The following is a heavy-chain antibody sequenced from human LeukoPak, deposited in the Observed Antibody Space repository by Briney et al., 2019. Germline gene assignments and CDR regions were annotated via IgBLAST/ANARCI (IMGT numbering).Heavy chain of an antibody. Sequence: ASVKVSCNASGYTFTSYYIYWVRQAPGQGLEWMGVINPSGGSANYAQKFQGRVTMTRDMSTSTVYMELSRLRSEDTAVYYCAREATGDYYYYMDVWGKGTTVTVSS. CDR1: GYTFTSYY. CDR3: AREATGDYYYYMDV. V-gene: IGHV1-46*01. J-gene: IGHJ6*03. CDR2: INPSGGSA.